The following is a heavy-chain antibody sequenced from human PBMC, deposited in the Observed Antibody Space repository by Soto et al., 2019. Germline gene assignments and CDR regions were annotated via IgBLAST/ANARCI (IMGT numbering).Heavy chain of an antibody. D-gene: IGHD3-22*01. CDR3: ANYDSSGYYYVWNAFDI. Sequence: QVQLVQSGAEVKKPGSSVKVSCKASGGTFSSYAISWVRQAPGQGLEWMGGIIPIFGTANYAQKFQGRVTITADESTSTAYMELSSLRSEDTAAYYCANYDSSGYYYVWNAFDIWGQGTMVTVSS. V-gene: IGHV1-69*01. J-gene: IGHJ3*02. CDR1: GGTFSSYA. CDR2: IIPIFGTA.